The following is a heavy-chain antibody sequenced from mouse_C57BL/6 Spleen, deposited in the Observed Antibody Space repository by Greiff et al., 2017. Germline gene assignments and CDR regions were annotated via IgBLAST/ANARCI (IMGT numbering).Heavy chain of an antibody. D-gene: IGHD2-2*01. Sequence: VQLQQSGAELVRPGASVKLSCTASGFNIKDYYMHWVKQRPEQGLEWIGRIDPEDGGTEYAPKFQGKATMTADTSSNTAYLQLSRLTSEDTAGYYCTTRGYDEYAMDYWGQGTSVTVSS. V-gene: IGHV14-1*01. CDR2: IDPEDGGT. CDR1: GFNIKDYY. J-gene: IGHJ4*01. CDR3: TTRGYDEYAMDY.